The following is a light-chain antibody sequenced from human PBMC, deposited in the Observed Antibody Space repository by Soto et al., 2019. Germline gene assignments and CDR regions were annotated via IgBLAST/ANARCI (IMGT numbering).Light chain of an antibody. J-gene: IGLJ1*01. CDR3: QSYDSSLSTYV. Sequence: QSVLTQPTSVSGAPGQRVTISCTGSSSNIGAGYDVHWYQQLPETAPKLLIYGNDNRPSGVPDRFSGSKSGTSASLAITGLQAEDEADYYCQSYDSSLSTYVFGTGTKLTVL. CDR2: GND. CDR1: SSNIGAGYD. V-gene: IGLV1-40*01.